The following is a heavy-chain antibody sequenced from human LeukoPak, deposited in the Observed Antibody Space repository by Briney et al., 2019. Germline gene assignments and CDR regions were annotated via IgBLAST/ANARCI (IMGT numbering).Heavy chain of an antibody. CDR1: GGSFSGYY. D-gene: IGHD6-13*01. CDR2: INHSGST. Sequence: SETLSLTCAVYGGSFSGYYWSWIRQPPGKGLEWIGEINHSGSTNYNPSLKSRVTISVDTSKNQFSLKLSSVTAADTAVYYCARDRVAAAGIDYWGQGTLVTVSS. CDR3: ARDRVAAAGIDY. V-gene: IGHV4-34*01. J-gene: IGHJ4*02.